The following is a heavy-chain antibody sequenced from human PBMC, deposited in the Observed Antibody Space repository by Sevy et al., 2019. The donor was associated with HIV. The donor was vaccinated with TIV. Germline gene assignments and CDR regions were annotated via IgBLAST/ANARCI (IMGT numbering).Heavy chain of an antibody. CDR2: IYYSGST. CDR1: GGSISSSSYY. J-gene: IGHJ3*02. D-gene: IGHD3-10*01. Sequence: SDTLSLTCTVSGGSISSSSYYWGWIRQPPGKGLEWIGSIYYSGSTYYNPSLKSRVTISVDTSKNQFSLKLSSVTAADTAVYYCARHFAEAYYYGSGSYQNAFDIWGQGTMVTVSS. CDR3: ARHFAEAYYYGSGSYQNAFDI. V-gene: IGHV4-39*01.